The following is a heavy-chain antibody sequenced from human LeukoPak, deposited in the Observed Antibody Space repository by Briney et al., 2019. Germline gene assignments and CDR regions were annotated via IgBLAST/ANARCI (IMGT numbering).Heavy chain of an antibody. CDR3: ARGYGLKWLELLRGVWFDP. D-gene: IGHD1-26*01. V-gene: IGHV4-34*01. J-gene: IGHJ5*02. Sequence: PSETLSLTCAVYGGSFSGYYWSWIRQPPGKGLEWIGEINHSGSTNYNPSLKSRVTISVDTSKNQFSLKLSSVTAADTAVYYCARGYGLKWLELLRGVWFDPWGQGTLVTVSS. CDR2: INHSGST. CDR1: GGSFSGYY.